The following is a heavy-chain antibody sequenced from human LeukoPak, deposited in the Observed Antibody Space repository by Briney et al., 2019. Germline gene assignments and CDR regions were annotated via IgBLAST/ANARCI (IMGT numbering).Heavy chain of an antibody. V-gene: IGHV3-7*01. J-gene: IGHJ4*02. CDR2: INQDGSEN. D-gene: IGHD3-10*01. CDR3: TKGRSNHY. Sequence: GGSLRLSCAASGFTFSDFWMGWVRQAPGKGLEWVANINQDGSENYYVDSVKGRFTISRDNAKKSLYLQMNSLRAEDTAVYYCTKGRSNHYWGQGTLVTVST. CDR1: GFTFSDFW.